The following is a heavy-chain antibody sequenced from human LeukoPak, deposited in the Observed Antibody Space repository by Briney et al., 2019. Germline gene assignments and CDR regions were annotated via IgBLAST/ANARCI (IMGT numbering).Heavy chain of an antibody. J-gene: IGHJ4*02. CDR2: VYYSGST. D-gene: IGHD5-18*01. CDR1: GGSISSYY. V-gene: IGHV4-59*01. Sequence: SETLSLTCTVSGGSISSYYWSWIRQPPGKGLEWIGHVYYSGSTNYNPSLKSRVTISIDTSKNQFSLRLSSVTAADTAVYYCARGAAGYSYGWGQGTLVTVSS. CDR3: ARGAAGYSYG.